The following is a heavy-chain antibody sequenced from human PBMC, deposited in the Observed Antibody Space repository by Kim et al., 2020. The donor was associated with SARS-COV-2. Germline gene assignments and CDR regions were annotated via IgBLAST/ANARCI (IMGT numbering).Heavy chain of an antibody. Sequence: GRFTISRDNSKNSLYLQMNSLRTEDTALYYCAKDIKFGAAITYYYYGMDVWGQGTTVTVSS. D-gene: IGHD2-2*02. V-gene: IGHV3-43*01. J-gene: IGHJ6*02. CDR3: AKDIKFGAAITYYYYGMDV.